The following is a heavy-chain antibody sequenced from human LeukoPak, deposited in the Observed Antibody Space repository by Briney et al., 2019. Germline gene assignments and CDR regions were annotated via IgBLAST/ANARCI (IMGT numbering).Heavy chain of an antibody. D-gene: IGHD3-16*01. V-gene: IGHV3-48*02. CDR1: GFTFSGYS. J-gene: IGHJ6*02. Sequence: GGSLRLSCAASGFTFSGYSMNWVRQAPGKGLEWVSYISSDSGTIYYADSVKGRFTISRDNAKSSLYLQMTSLRDDDTAVYYCARGGGLDVWGQGATVTVSS. CDR2: ISSDSGTI. CDR3: ARGGGLDV.